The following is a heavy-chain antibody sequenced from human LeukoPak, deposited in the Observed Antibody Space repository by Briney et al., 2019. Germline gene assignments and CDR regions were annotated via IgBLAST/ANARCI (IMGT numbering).Heavy chain of an antibody. CDR3: ARGGSESPYYFEY. CDR2: IYYSGST. J-gene: IGHJ4*02. Sequence: SETLSLTCTVSGGSISSSSYYWGWIRQPPGKGLEWIGSIYYSGSTYYNPSPKSRVTISVDTSKNQFSLKLSSVTAADTAVYYCARGGSESPYYFEYWGQGTPVTVSS. CDR1: GGSISSSSYY. D-gene: IGHD1-26*01. V-gene: IGHV4-39*07.